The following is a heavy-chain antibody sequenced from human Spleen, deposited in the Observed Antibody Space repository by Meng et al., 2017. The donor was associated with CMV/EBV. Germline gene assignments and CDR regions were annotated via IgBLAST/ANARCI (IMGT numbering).Heavy chain of an antibody. Sequence: ASVKVSCKASGYTFTSYDINWVRPATGQGLEWMGWMNPNSGNTGYAQKFQGRVTMTRNTSISTAYMELSSLRSEDTAIYYCARDRKVGYYYYGMDVWGQGTTVTVSS. CDR3: ARDRKVGYYYYGMDV. CDR1: GYTFTSYD. J-gene: IGHJ6*02. V-gene: IGHV1-8*01. D-gene: IGHD3-22*01. CDR2: MNPNSGNT.